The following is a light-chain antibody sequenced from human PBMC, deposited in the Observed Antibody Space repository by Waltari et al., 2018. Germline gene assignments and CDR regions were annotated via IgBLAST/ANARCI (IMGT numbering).Light chain of an antibody. CDR2: GNS. Sequence: QSVLPQPPSVSGAPGPRVTISCTGTRFNIGADYDVHWYQQLPGTAPRLLIFGNSNRPSGVSDRFPGSRSGSSASLAITGLQADDEADYYCQSYDDTLRASVFGGGTKVTVL. CDR1: RFNIGADYD. V-gene: IGLV1-40*01. J-gene: IGLJ2*01. CDR3: QSYDDTLRASV.